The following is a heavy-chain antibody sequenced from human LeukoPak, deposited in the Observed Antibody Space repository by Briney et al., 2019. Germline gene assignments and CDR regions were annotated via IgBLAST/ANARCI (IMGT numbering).Heavy chain of an antibody. Sequence: SGPTLVNPTQTLTLTCTFSGFSLSTNGMGVGWIRQPPGKALEWLALVFWDDDKRYSPSLKSRLTITKDTSKNQVVLTMTNMDAVDTATYYCAHRLPAGTYFDYWGQGTLVTVSA. CDR3: AHRLPAGTYFDY. V-gene: IGHV2-5*02. CDR2: VFWDDDK. D-gene: IGHD3-10*01. J-gene: IGHJ4*02. CDR1: GFSLSTNGMG.